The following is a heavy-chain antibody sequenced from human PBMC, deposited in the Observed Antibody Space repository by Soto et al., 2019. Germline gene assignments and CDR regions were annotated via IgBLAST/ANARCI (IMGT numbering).Heavy chain of an antibody. CDR3: ARDLERYYFDY. Sequence: QVQLVESGGGVVQPGRSLRLSCAASGFTFSSYAMHWVRQAPGKGLEWVAVISYDGSNKYYADSVKGRFTSSRDNSKNTLYLQMNSSRAEDTAVYYCARDLERYYFDYLGQGTLVTVSS. CDR1: GFTFSSYA. CDR2: ISYDGSNK. V-gene: IGHV3-30-3*01. J-gene: IGHJ4*02.